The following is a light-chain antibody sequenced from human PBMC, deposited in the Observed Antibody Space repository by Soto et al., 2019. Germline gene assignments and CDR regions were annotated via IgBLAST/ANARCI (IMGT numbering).Light chain of an antibody. CDR1: NIGSKS. V-gene: IGLV3-21*04. CDR2: YDN. CDR3: QVWNDSGDHAI. Sequence: SYELTQSPSISVAPGQTARLTCGGDNIGSKSVHWYQQKPGQAQVLVIYYDNDRPSGIPDRFSGSNSGNTATLTINRVEAGDEADYYCQVWNDSGDHAIFGGGTKLTVL. J-gene: IGLJ2*01.